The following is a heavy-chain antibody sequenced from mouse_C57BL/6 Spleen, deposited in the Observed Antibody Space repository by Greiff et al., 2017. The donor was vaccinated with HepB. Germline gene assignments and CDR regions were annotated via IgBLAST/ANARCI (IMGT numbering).Heavy chain of an antibody. CDR3: ARSTIVYDGYSHFDY. CDR1: GYTFTSYW. CDR2: IDPNSGGT. D-gene: IGHD2-3*01. J-gene: IGHJ2*01. V-gene: IGHV1-72*01. Sequence: VQLQQSGAELVKPGASVKLSCKASGYTFTSYWMHWVKQRPGRGLEWIGRIDPNSGGTKYNEKFKSKATLTVDKPSSTAYMQLSSLTSEDSAVYYCARSTIVYDGYSHFDYWGQGTTLTVSS.